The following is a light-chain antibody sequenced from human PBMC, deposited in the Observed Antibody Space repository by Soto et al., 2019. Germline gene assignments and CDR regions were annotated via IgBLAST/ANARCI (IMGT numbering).Light chain of an antibody. CDR2: WAS. CDR3: QQYYSSPWT. Sequence: DIVMTQSPDSLAVSLGERATINCKSSQSVFYSSSSKNSLVWYQQKPGQPPKLLIYWASTRESGVPDRFSGSGSGTDFTLTISSLQAEDVAVYYCQQYYSSPWTFGQGTKVEIK. CDR1: QSVFYSSSSKNS. J-gene: IGKJ1*01. V-gene: IGKV4-1*01.